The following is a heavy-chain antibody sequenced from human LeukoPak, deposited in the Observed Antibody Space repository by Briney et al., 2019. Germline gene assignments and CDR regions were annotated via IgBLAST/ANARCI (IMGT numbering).Heavy chain of an antibody. Sequence: SETLSLTCAVYGGSFSGYYWSWIRQPPGKGLEWIGEINHSRSTNYNPSLKSRVTISVDTSKNQFSLKLSSVTAADTAVYYCARRYYDFWIGGYYMDVWGKGTTVTVSS. D-gene: IGHD3-3*01. CDR1: GGSFSGYY. J-gene: IGHJ6*03. CDR3: ARRYYDFWIGGYYMDV. CDR2: INHSRST. V-gene: IGHV4-34*01.